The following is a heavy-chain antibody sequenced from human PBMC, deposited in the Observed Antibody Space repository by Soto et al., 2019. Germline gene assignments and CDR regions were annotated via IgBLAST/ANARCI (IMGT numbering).Heavy chain of an antibody. CDR3: ARLKGDFWSGYYIYGMDV. D-gene: IGHD3-3*01. Sequence: SETLSLTCTVSGGSISSSSYYWGWIRQPPGKGLEWIGSIYYSGSTYYNPSLKSRVTISVDTSKNQFSLKLSSVTAADTAVYYCARLKGDFWSGYYIYGMDVWGQGTTVT. CDR1: GGSISSSSYY. J-gene: IGHJ6*02. V-gene: IGHV4-39*01. CDR2: IYYSGST.